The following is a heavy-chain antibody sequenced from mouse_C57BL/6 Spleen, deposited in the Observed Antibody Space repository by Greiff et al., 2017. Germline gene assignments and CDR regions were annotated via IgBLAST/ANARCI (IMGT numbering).Heavy chain of an antibody. CDR1: GYSFTGYY. J-gene: IGHJ2*01. D-gene: IGHD1-1*01. V-gene: IGHV1-42*01. CDR2: INPSTGGT. Sequence: EVQLQQSGPELVKPGASVKISCKASGYSFTGYYMNWVKQSPEKSLEWIGEINPSTGGTTYNQKFKAKATLTVDKSSSTAYMQLKSLTSEDSAVYYWARDTTVVAPETRYFDYWGQGTTLTVSS. CDR3: ARDTTVVAPETRYFDY.